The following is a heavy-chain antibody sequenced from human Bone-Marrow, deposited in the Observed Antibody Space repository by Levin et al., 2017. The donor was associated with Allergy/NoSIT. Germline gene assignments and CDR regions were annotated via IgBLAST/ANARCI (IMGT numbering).Heavy chain of an antibody. Sequence: PGESLKISCAASGFTFSSYAMSWVRQAPGKGLEWVSAISGSGGSTYYADSVKGRFTISRDNSKNTLYLQMNSLRAEDTAVYYCAKGNDYGDYVPYFDYWGQGTLVTVSS. CDR1: GFTFSSYA. CDR2: ISGSGGST. V-gene: IGHV3-23*01. D-gene: IGHD4-17*01. CDR3: AKGNDYGDYVPYFDY. J-gene: IGHJ4*02.